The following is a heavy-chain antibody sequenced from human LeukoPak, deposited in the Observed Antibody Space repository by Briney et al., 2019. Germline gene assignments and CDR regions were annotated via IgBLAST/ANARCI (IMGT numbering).Heavy chain of an antibody. V-gene: IGHV4-59*01. Sequence: SETLSLTCAVSGGSISSYYWSWIRQPPGKGLEWIGYIYYSGSTNYNPSLKSRVTISVDTSMNQFSLKLSSVTAADTAVYYCARTVWGSYREAYYFDYWGQGTLVTVSS. D-gene: IGHD3-16*02. CDR1: GGSISSYY. CDR3: ARTVWGSYREAYYFDY. J-gene: IGHJ4*02. CDR2: IYYSGST.